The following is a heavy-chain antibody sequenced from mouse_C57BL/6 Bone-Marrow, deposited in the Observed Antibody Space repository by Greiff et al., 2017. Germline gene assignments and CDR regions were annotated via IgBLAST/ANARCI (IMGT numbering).Heavy chain of an antibody. V-gene: IGHV2-5*01. CDR3: APHYSGSSYWYFDV. J-gene: IGHJ1*03. D-gene: IGHD1-1*01. Sequence: QVQLQQSGPGLVQPSQSLSITCTVSGFSLTSYGVHWVRQSPGKGLEWLGVIWRGGSTDYNAAFMSRLSITKDNSKSQVFFKMNSLQADDTAIYYCAPHYSGSSYWYFDVWGTGTTVTVSS. CDR1: GFSLTSYG. CDR2: IWRGGST.